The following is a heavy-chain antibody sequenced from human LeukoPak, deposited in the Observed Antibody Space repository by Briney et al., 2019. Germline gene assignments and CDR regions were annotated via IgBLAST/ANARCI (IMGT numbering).Heavy chain of an antibody. CDR2: IYYSGST. D-gene: IGHD6-13*01. J-gene: IGHJ3*02. CDR1: GGSISSYY. Sequence: SETLSLTCTVSGGSISSYYWSWIRQPPGKGLEWIGYIYYSGSTNYNPSLKSRVTISVDTSKNQFSLKLNSMTAADTAVYYCARGDSSSWLDDAFDIWGQGTMVTVSS. V-gene: IGHV4-59*01. CDR3: ARGDSSSWLDDAFDI.